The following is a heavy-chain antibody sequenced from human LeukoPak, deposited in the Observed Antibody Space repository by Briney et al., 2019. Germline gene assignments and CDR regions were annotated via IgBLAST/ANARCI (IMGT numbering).Heavy chain of an antibody. CDR3: ARSSRVLRYFDY. J-gene: IGHJ4*02. V-gene: IGHV4-34*01. Sequence: PSETLSLTXAVYGGSFSGYYWSWICQPPGKGLEWIGEINHSGSTNYNPSLKSRVTISVDTSKNQFSLKLSSVTAADTAVYYCARSSRVLRYFDYWGQGTLVTVSS. CDR2: INHSGST. CDR1: GGSFSGYY. D-gene: IGHD3-9*01.